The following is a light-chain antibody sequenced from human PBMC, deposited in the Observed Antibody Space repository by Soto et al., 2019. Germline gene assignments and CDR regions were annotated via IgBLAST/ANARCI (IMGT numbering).Light chain of an antibody. CDR2: EVS. J-gene: IGLJ2*01. V-gene: IGLV2-14*01. CDR3: SSYTNSNTPVV. CDR1: SSDVGGYNF. Sequence: QSALTQPASVSGSPGQSITISCTGTSSDVGGYNFVSWYQQHPGKAPKLMIYEVSKRPSGVSNRFSGSKSGNTASLTISGLQAEDEADYYCSSYTNSNTPVVFGGGTKLTVL.